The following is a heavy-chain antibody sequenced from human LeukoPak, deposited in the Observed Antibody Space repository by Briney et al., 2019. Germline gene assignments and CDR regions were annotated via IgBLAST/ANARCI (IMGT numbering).Heavy chain of an antibody. CDR3: AKSFTSSSSDY. CDR1: GFTFSSYG. D-gene: IGHD6-13*01. V-gene: IGHV3-30*02. CDR2: IHHDGSNK. J-gene: IGHJ4*02. Sequence: GGSLRLSCAASGFTFSSYGMHWVRQAPGKGLDWVAFIHHDGSNKYYADSVKGRFSISRDNSENTLYLQMNGLRADDTAVYSCAKSFTSSSSDYWGQGTLVTVSS.